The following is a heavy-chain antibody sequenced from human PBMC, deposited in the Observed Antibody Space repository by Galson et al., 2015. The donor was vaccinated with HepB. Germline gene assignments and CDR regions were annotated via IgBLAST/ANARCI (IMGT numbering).Heavy chain of an antibody. CDR3: AKASLVVITYFDY. J-gene: IGHJ4*02. D-gene: IGHD3-22*01. V-gene: IGHV3-23*01. CDR2: ISGSGGST. CDR1: GFTFSSYA. Sequence: SLRLSCAASGFTFSSYAMSWVRQAPGKGLEWVSAISGSGGSTYYADSVKGRFTISRDNSKNTLYLQMNSLRAEDTAVYYCAKASLVVITYFDYWGQGTLVTVSS.